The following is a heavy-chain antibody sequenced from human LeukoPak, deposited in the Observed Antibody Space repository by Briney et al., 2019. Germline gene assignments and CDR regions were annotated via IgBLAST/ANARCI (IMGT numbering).Heavy chain of an antibody. CDR1: GGSISSSSYY. Sequence: PSETLSLTCTVSGGSISSSSYYWGWIRQPPGKGLEWIGSIYYSGSTYYNPSLKSRVTISVDTSKNQFSLKLSSVTAADTAVYYCARKSGNYYGRSYYYYYMDVWGQGTLVTVSS. CDR2: IYYSGST. V-gene: IGHV4-39*07. D-gene: IGHD1-26*01. J-gene: IGHJ6*03. CDR3: ARKSGNYYGRSYYYYYMDV.